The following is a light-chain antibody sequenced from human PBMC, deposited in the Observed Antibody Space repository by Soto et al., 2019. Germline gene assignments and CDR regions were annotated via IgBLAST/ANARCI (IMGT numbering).Light chain of an antibody. V-gene: IGKV3-20*01. CDR1: QSVSSSY. CDR3: QQYGSSHT. Sequence: EIVLTQSPGTLSLSPGERATLSCRASQSVSSSYLAWYQQKPGQAPRLLIYGASSRATGIPDRFSGSGSGTDFILTISRLEPEDFAVYYCQQYGSSHTFGGGTKVEIK. CDR2: GAS. J-gene: IGKJ4*01.